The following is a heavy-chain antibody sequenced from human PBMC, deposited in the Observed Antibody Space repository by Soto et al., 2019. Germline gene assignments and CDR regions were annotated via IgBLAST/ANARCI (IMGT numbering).Heavy chain of an antibody. J-gene: IGHJ5*02. CDR1: GFIFTAYY. CDR2: INPDSGCT. Sequence: QVQLVQSGAEVKKPGASVKVSCKASGFIFTAYYIHWVRQAPGQGLEWMGWINPDSGCTNLAQKFQGWVTVTRDRTISTAYMELTRVTSDDTAVYYCARAPYASGTYPKFDPWGQGTLVTVSS. CDR3: ARAPYASGTYPKFDP. D-gene: IGHD3-10*01. V-gene: IGHV1-2*04.